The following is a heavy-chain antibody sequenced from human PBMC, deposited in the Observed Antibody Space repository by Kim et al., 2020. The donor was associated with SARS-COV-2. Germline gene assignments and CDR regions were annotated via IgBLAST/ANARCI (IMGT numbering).Heavy chain of an antibody. V-gene: IGHV5-51*01. Sequence: TRYSPSFQGQVTISVDKSITTAYLQWSSLKTSDTAMYYCARRTSGWLFDYWGQGTLVTVSS. CDR3: ARRTSGWLFDY. D-gene: IGHD6-19*01. J-gene: IGHJ4*02. CDR2: T.